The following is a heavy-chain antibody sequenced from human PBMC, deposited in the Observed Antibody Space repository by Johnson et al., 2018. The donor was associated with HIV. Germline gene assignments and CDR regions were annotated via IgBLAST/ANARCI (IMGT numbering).Heavy chain of an antibody. D-gene: IGHD3-3*01. CDR1: GFTFSSYG. CDR2: ISYDGSKK. V-gene: IGHV3-30*03. CDR3: ARGSPYYNFWSGYVDAFDI. Sequence: QVLLLESGGGLVQSGGSLRLSCGASGFTFSSYGMHWVRQAPGKGLEWVAVISYDGSKKYYADSVKGRLTISRDNSKNTLYLQKNSLRAEDTAVYYCARGSPYYNFWSGYVDAFDIWGQGTMVTVSS. J-gene: IGHJ3*02.